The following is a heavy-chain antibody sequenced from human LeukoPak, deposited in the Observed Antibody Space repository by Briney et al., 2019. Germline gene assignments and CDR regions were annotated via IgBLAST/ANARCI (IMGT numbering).Heavy chain of an antibody. V-gene: IGHV1-46*01. J-gene: IGHJ4*02. CDR3: ARDRWLEGTDFDY. CDR2: INPSGGTT. Sequence: ASVKVSCKASGYTFTSYYMHWVRQAPGQGLEWMGMINPSGGTTSYAQKFQGRVTMTRDTSTSTVYMELSSLRSEDTAVYSCARDRWLEGTDFDYWGQGTLVTVSS. D-gene: IGHD5-18*01. CDR1: GYTFTSYY.